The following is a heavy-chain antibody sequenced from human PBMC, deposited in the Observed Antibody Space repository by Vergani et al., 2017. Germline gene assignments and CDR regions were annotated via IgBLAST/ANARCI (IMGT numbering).Heavy chain of an antibody. CDR1: GYSFTSYW. Sequence: EVQLVQSGAEVKKPGESLRISCKGSGYSFTSYWISWVRQMPGKGLEWMGRIDPSDSYTNYSPSFQGHVTISADKSISTAYLQWSSLKASDTAMYYCARWTWIWFGELSEWYFDYWGQGTLVTVSS. V-gene: IGHV5-10-1*01. CDR3: ARWTWIWFGELSEWYFDY. CDR2: IDPSDSYT. J-gene: IGHJ4*02. D-gene: IGHD3-10*01.